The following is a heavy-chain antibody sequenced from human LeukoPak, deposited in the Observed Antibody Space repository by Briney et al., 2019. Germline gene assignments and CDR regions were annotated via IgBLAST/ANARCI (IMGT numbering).Heavy chain of an antibody. D-gene: IGHD3-3*02. Sequence: GASLRLSCAASGFTFSSYAMRWVRQAPGKGLEWVSPISGSGGSTYYADSVKGRFTISRDNSKNTLYLQMNSLRAEDTAVYYCAKLGHFNWFDPWGQGTLVTVSS. J-gene: IGHJ5*02. CDR3: AKLGHFNWFDP. V-gene: IGHV3-23*01. CDR1: GFTFSSYA. CDR2: ISGSGGST.